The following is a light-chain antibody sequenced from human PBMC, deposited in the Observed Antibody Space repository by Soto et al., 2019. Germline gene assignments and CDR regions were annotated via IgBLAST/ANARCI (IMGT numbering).Light chain of an antibody. Sequence: EIVLTQSPAALSLSPGDTATLSCRASQSVSSYLAWYQHKPGQPPRLLFSGASNRATGIPARFSGGGYGTDFTLSIGSVQPEDVTIYYCQLRSDWPRWTVGQGTRVDIK. CDR1: QSVSSY. J-gene: IGKJ1*01. CDR2: GAS. V-gene: IGKV3-11*01. CDR3: QLRSDWPRWT.